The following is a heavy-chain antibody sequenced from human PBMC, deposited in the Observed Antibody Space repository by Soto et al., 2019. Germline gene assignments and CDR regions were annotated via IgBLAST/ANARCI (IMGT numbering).Heavy chain of an antibody. J-gene: IGHJ4*02. CDR3: AREPPRDYDSSGYYSLFDY. V-gene: IGHV3-33*01. CDR1: GFTFSSYG. D-gene: IGHD3-22*01. Sequence: GGSLRLSCAASGFTFSSYGMHWVRQAPGKGLEWVAVIWYDGSNKYYADSVKGRFTISRDNSKNTLYLQMNSLRAEDTAVYYCAREPPRDYDSSGYYSLFDYWGQGTLVTVSS. CDR2: IWYDGSNK.